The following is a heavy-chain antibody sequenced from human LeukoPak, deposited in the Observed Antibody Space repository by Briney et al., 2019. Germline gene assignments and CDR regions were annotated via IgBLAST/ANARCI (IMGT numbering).Heavy chain of an antibody. V-gene: IGHV4-61*01. Sequence: SETLSLTCTVSGVSVSSGSYYWSWLRQPPGKGLEWIGYIYDSESTNYNPSLKSRATISVDTSKNQFSLKLSPVTAADTAVYYCARRPATSWPYYYDSSGYLDAFDIWGQGTMVTVSS. CDR3: ARRPATSWPYYYDSSGYLDAFDI. CDR1: GVSVSSGSYY. CDR2: IYDSEST. D-gene: IGHD3-22*01. J-gene: IGHJ3*02.